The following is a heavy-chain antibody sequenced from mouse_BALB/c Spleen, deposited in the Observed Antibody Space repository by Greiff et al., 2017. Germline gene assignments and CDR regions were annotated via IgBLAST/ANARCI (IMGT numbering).Heavy chain of an antibody. Sequence: EVKLQESGPGLVKPSQSLSLTCTVTGYSITSDYAWNWIRQFPGNKLEWMGYISYSGSTSYNPSLKSRISITRDTSKNQFFLQLNSVTTEDTATYYCAGYYSRAWFAYWGQGTLVTVSA. V-gene: IGHV3-2*02. CDR1: GYSITSDYA. D-gene: IGHD2-12*01. J-gene: IGHJ3*01. CDR3: AGYYSRAWFAY. CDR2: ISYSGST.